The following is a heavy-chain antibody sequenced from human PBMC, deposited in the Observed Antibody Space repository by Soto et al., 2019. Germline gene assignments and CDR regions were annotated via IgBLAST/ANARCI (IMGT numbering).Heavy chain of an antibody. CDR2: IYSGGST. CDR3: ARGGDQTYYAFDL. Sequence: EVQLVESGGGLVQPGGSLRLSCAASGFTVSSNYMSWVRQAPGKGLEWVSVIYSGGSTYYADSVKGRFTISRHNSKNTLYLQMNSLRAEDTAVYYCARGGDQTYYAFDLWGQGTMVTVSS. J-gene: IGHJ3*01. V-gene: IGHV3-53*04. CDR1: GFTVSSNY. D-gene: IGHD3-16*01.